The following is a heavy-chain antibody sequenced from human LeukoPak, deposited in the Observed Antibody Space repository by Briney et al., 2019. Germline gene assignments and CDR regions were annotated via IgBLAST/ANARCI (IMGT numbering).Heavy chain of an antibody. Sequence: GGSLRLSCAISGFTFSDQFLDWVRQAPGKGLEWVGRSRNKAKSYTTEYAASVKGRFTISRDDSKNSLYLQMNSLKTEDTAVYYCVRVGSVAGSDYLDYWGQGTLVTVSS. J-gene: IGHJ4*02. CDR2: SRNKAKSYTT. V-gene: IGHV3-72*01. D-gene: IGHD6-19*01. CDR1: GFTFSDQF. CDR3: VRVGSVAGSDYLDY.